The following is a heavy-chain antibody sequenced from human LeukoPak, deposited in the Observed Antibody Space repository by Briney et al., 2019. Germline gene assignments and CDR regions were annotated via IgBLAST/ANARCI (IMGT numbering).Heavy chain of an antibody. V-gene: IGHV1-3*01. CDR3: ARGLWFGELLKLFDY. D-gene: IGHD3-10*01. Sequence: ASVKVSCKASGYTFTSYAMHWVRQAPGQRLEWMGWINAGNGNTKYSQKFQGRVTITRDTSANTAYMELSSLRSEDTAVYYCARGLWFGELLKLFDYWGQGTLVTVSS. J-gene: IGHJ4*02. CDR2: INAGNGNT. CDR1: GYTFTSYA.